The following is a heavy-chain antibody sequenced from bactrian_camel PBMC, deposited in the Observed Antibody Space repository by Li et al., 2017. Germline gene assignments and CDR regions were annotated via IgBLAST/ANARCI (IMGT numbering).Heavy chain of an antibody. CDR3: AIERTGSK. V-gene: IGHV3S55*01. Sequence: HVQLVESGGGSVQAGGSLRLSCAASGFTYSTYCMGWYRQAPGKEREVVAGIDSDGSTNYADSVKGRFTISLDNAKNILYLQMTSLKPEDTAQYYCAIERTGSKRGQGTQVTVS. D-gene: IGHD5*01. CDR1: GFTYSTYC. J-gene: IGHJ4*01. CDR2: IDSDGST.